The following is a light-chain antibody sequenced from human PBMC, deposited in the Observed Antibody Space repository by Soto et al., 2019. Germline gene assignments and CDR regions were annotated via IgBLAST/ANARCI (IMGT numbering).Light chain of an antibody. V-gene: IGKV1-5*03. J-gene: IGKJ1*01. CDR2: EAS. CDR3: QHYKTYWGS. Sequence: DIEMTQSPSTLSASVGDRVTITCRASQSIAKWVAWYQQKPGKTPHLLIYEASSLETGVPSRFSGSGSWTEFTLNISTLQPDEFATDYCQHYKTYWGSFGQGTKVE. CDR1: QSIAKW.